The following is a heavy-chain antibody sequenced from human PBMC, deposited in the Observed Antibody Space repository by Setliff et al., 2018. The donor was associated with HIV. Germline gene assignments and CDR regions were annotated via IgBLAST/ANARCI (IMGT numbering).Heavy chain of an antibody. D-gene: IGHD3-9*01. CDR2: ISGSGGVT. V-gene: IGHV3-23*01. J-gene: IGHJ4*02. CDR1: GFTFSSYA. CDR3: ANLKDYHLLTGTP. Sequence: GGSLRLSCAASGFTFSSYAMHWVRQAPGKGLEWVSDISGSGGVTYYADSVKGRFTISRDNSKNTLYLQMNSLRDEDTAVYYCANLKDYHLLTGTPWGQGALVTVSS.